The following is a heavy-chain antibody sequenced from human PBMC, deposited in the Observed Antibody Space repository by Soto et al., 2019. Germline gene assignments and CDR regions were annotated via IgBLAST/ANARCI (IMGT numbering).Heavy chain of an antibody. V-gene: IGHV1-69*01. CDR3: AGWGWGSYYGHGEIDY. CDR2: IIPIFGTA. D-gene: IGHD1-26*01. J-gene: IGHJ4*02. CDR1: GGTFSSYA. Sequence: QAQLVQSGAEVKKPGSSVKVSCKASGGTFSSYAISWVRQAPGQGLEWMGGIIPIFGTANYAQKFQGRVTITADESTSTAYMELSSLRSEDTAVYYCAGWGWGSYYGHGEIDYWGQGTLVTVSS.